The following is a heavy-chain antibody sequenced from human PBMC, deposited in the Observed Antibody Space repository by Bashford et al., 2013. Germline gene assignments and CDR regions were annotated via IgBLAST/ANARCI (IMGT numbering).Heavy chain of an antibody. CDR3: ARGGYCSGGSCHAPYYFDY. CDR1: GFTFSSYE. V-gene: IGHV3-48*03. Sequence: SGGSLRLSCAASGFTFSSYEMNWVRQAPGKGLEWVSYISSSGSTIYYADSVKGRFTISRDNAKNSLYLQMNSLRAEDTAVYYCARGGYCSGGSCHAPYYFDYWGQGTLVTVSS. J-gene: IGHJ4*02. D-gene: IGHD2-15*01. CDR2: ISSSGSTI.